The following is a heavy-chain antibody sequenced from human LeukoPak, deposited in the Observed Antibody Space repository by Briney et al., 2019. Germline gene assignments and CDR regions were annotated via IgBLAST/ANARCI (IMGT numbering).Heavy chain of an antibody. CDR3: ARLGLESYGNAGYYYLDY. CDR1: GYSFTNYW. V-gene: IGHV5-51*01. CDR2: IYPGDSDT. D-gene: IGHD3-9*01. Sequence: GESLKISRTGSGYSFTNYWIGWGRQMPGQGLEWIGTIYPGDSDTRYRPSFQGQVTISADKSISTAYLQWSSLKASDTAIYYCARLGLESYGNAGYYYLDYWGQGALVTVSS. J-gene: IGHJ4*02.